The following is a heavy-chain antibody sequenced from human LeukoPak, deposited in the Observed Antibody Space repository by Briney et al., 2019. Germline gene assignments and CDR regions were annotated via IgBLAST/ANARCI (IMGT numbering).Heavy chain of an antibody. V-gene: IGHV4-59*01. CDR1: GGSISSYY. CDR3: ARSTSVRTVTRWFDP. D-gene: IGHD4-11*01. J-gene: IGHJ5*02. CDR2: IYYNGGT. Sequence: SETLSLTCTVSGGSISSYYWSWIRQPPGKGLEWIGYIYYNGGTNYNPSLKSRVTISVDTAKNQFSLKLSSVTAADTAVSYCARSTSVRTVTRWFDPWGQGTLVTVSS.